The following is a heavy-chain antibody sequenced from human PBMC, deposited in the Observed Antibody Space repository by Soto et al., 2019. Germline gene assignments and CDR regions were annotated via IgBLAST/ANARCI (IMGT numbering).Heavy chain of an antibody. V-gene: IGHV5-10-1*03. D-gene: IGHD2-15*01. J-gene: IGHJ4*02. Sequence: EVQLVPSGAELKKPGESLQISCKGSGYTFTDYWISWVRQMPGKGLEWVGRLDPRDSYSDYSPTFQGRVSISSDQALNTARLRWGSLQSSDTAIYYCARVRIRDSGMVDYDDGGQGTLVTVSS. CDR2: LDPRDSYS. CDR1: GYTFTDYW. CDR3: ARVRIRDSGMVDYDD.